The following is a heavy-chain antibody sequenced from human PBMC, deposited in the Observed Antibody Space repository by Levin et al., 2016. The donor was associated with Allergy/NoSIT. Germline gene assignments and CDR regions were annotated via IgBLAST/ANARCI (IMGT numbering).Heavy chain of an antibody. D-gene: IGHD6-13*01. CDR3: AKAVYSSSWYYFDY. V-gene: IGHV3-23*01. CDR2: ISDSGGST. J-gene: IGHJ4*02. Sequence: VRQAPGKGLEWVSAISDSGGSTYYADSVKGRFTISRDNSKNTLFLQMNSLRAEDTAVYYCAKAVYSSSWYYFDYWGLGTLVTVSS.